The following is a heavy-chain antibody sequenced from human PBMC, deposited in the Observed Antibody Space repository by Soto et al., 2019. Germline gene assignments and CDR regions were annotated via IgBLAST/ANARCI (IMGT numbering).Heavy chain of an antibody. CDR2: ISAYNGNT. Sequence: ASVKVSCKASGYTFTSYAMHWVRQAPGQGLEWMGWISAYNGNTNYAQKLQGRVTMTTDTSTSTAYMELRSLRSDDTAVYYCARNDLGYAFDIWGQGTMVTVSS. CDR3: ARNDLGYAFDI. V-gene: IGHV1-18*01. J-gene: IGHJ3*02. D-gene: IGHD1-1*01. CDR1: GYTFTSYA.